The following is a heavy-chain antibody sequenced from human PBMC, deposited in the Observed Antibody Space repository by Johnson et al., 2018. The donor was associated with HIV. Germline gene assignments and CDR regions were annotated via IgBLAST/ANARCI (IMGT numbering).Heavy chain of an antibody. CDR3: ARLQLFGELIGPALHDAFDI. J-gene: IGHJ3*02. Sequence: VQVVESGGGLVQPGGSLRLSCAASGFTFSSYAMSWVRQAPGKGLEWVSAISGSGGSTYYADSVKGRFTISRDNAKNSLYLQMNSLRAEDTAVYYCARLQLFGELIGPALHDAFDIWGQGTMVTVSS. V-gene: IGHV3-23*04. D-gene: IGHD3-10*01. CDR2: ISGSGGST. CDR1: GFTFSSYA.